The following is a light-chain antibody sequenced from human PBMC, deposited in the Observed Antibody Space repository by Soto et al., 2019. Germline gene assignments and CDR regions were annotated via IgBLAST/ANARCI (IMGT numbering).Light chain of an antibody. Sequence: EIVMTQSPATLSVSPGERATLSCRASQSVSSNLAWYQQKTGQAPRLLIYGASTRATGIPARFSGSGSGTEFTLTISSLQSEDFAVYYCQQYNNWPPPLTFGGGTKVEIQ. CDR2: GAS. J-gene: IGKJ4*01. CDR1: QSVSSN. V-gene: IGKV3-15*01. CDR3: QQYNNWPPPLT.